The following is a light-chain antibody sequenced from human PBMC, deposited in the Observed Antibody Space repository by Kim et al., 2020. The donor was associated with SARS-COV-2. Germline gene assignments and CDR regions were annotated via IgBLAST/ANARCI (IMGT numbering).Light chain of an antibody. CDR2: GAS. J-gene: IGKJ5*01. V-gene: IGKV1-17*01. CDR1: QDIRND. CDR3: LQHSTYPIT. Sequence: ASVADRVTITCRASQDIRNDCGWYQHNPGRAPKRLIYGASSLQSGVPSRFSGSGSGTEFTLTISSVQPEDFATYFCLQHSTYPITFGQGTRLEIK.